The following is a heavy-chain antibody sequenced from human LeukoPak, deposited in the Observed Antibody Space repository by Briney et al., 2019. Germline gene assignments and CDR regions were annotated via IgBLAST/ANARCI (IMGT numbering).Heavy chain of an antibody. CDR3: AKDAQDYYYYYMDV. Sequence: PGRSLRLSCAASGFTFSSYGMHRVRQAPGKGLEWVAVIWYDGSNKYYADSVKGRFTISRDNSKNTLYLQMNSLRAEDTAVYYCAKDAQDYYYYYMDVWGKGTTVTVSS. V-gene: IGHV3-33*06. CDR2: IWYDGSNK. J-gene: IGHJ6*03. CDR1: GFTFSSYG.